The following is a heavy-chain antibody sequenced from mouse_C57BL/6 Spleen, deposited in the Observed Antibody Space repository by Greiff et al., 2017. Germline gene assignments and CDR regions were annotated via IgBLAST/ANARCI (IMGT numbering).Heavy chain of an antibody. Sequence: VKLVESGPGLVQPSPSLSITCTVSGFSLTSYGVHWVRQSPGKGLEWLGVIWLGGSTDYNAAFMSRLSITKDNSKSQVFFKMNSLQADDTAVYYCANQDSSGPWFAYWGQGTLVTVSA. CDR3: ANQDSSGPWFAY. CDR2: IWLGGST. D-gene: IGHD3-2*02. CDR1: GFSLTSYG. J-gene: IGHJ3*01. V-gene: IGHV2-5*01.